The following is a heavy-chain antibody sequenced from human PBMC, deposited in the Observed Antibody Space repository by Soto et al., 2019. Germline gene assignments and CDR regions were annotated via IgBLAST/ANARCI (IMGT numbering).Heavy chain of an antibody. V-gene: IGHV3-30*18. CDR2: ISFDGTNK. CDR3: AKELITIFGVVIHFYGMDV. Sequence: QVQLVESGGGVVQPGRSLRLSCAASGFTFSSYDMHWVRQAPGKGLEWVAVISFDGTNKYSADSVRGRFTISRDNSKNTLYLQMNRLRAEDTAVYYCAKELITIFGVVIHFYGMDVWGQGTTVTVSS. CDR1: GFTFSSYD. D-gene: IGHD3-3*01. J-gene: IGHJ6*02.